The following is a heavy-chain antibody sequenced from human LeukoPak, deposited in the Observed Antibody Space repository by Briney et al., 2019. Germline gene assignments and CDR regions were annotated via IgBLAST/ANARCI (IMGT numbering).Heavy chain of an antibody. J-gene: IGHJ4*02. CDR1: GGTFSSYA. D-gene: IGHD4-23*01. V-gene: IGHV1-69*01. Sequence: SVKVSCKASGGTFSSYAISWVRRAPGQGLEWIGGIIPIFGAANYAQKFQGRVTITADESTSTAYMELSSLRSEDTAVYYCARALDYGGNPGGYWGQGTLVTVSS. CDR2: IIPIFGAA. CDR3: ARALDYGGNPGGY.